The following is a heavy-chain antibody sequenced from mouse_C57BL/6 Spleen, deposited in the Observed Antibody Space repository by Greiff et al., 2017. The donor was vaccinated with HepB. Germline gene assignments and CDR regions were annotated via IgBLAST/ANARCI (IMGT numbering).Heavy chain of an antibody. CDR2: ISNGGGST. Sequence: EVKLVESGGGLVQPGGSLKLSCAASGFTFSDYYMYWVRQTPEKRLEWVAYISNGGGSTYYPDTVKGRFTISRDNAKNTLYLQMSRLKSEDTAMYYCARPSYGPDWYFDVWGTGTTVTVSS. V-gene: IGHV5-12*01. D-gene: IGHD1-2*01. CDR1: GFTFSDYY. J-gene: IGHJ1*03. CDR3: ARPSYGPDWYFDV.